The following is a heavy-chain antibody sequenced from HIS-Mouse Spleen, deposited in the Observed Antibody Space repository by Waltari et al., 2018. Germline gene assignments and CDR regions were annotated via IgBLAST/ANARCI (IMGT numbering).Heavy chain of an antibody. Sequence: QLQLQESGPGLVKPSETLSLTCTVSGGSISSSSYYWGWIRQPPGKGLEWIGSIDYSGGTYYNPSLNGRVTISVDTSKNQCSLKLSSVTAADTAVYYCAREIPYSSSWYDWYFDLWGRGTLVTVSS. CDR2: IDYSGGT. V-gene: IGHV4-39*07. J-gene: IGHJ2*01. CDR1: GGSISSSSYY. CDR3: AREIPYSSSWYDWYFDL. D-gene: IGHD6-13*01.